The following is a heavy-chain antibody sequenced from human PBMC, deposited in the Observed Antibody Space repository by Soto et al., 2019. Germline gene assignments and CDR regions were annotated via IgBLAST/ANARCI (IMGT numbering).Heavy chain of an antibody. CDR1: GGSISSSSYY. CDR2: IYYSGST. Sequence: QLQLQESGPGLVKPSETLSLTCTVSGGSISSSSYYWGWIRQPPGEGLEWVGSIYYSGSTYYNPSLKSRVTISVDTSKNQFSLKLSSVTAADTAVYYCARLKPTATTVTTGFDYWGQGTLVTVSS. V-gene: IGHV4-39*01. CDR3: ARLKPTATTVTTGFDY. D-gene: IGHD4-4*01. J-gene: IGHJ4*02.